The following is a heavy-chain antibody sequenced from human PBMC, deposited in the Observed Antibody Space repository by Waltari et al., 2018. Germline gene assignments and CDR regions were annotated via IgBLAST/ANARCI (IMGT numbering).Heavy chain of an antibody. D-gene: IGHD1-26*01. CDR3: ARGGATGLFDY. J-gene: IGHJ4*02. CDR1: GGSISSGSYY. CDR2: IYTSGST. Sequence: QVQLQESGPGLVKPSQTLSLTCTVSGGSISSGSYYWSWIRQPAGKGPECIGYIYTSGSTNYNLSLKRRFTLSVDASKDLCSLKLSSVTSADTAVYYCARGGATGLFDYWGQGTLVTVSS. V-gene: IGHV4-61*09.